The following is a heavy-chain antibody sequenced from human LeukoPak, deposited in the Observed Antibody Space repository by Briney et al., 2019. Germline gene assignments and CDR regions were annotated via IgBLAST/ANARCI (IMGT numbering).Heavy chain of an antibody. J-gene: IGHJ4*02. CDR3: ARGHGARPMVREYPDHQKFYY. CDR1: GGSFSCYY. CDR2: INHSGST. V-gene: IGHV4-34*01. Sequence: SSETLSLTCAVYGGSFSCYYWSWIRQPPGKGLEWIGEINHSGSTNYNPSLKSRVTISVDTSKNQYSLKLSPVTAADTAVYYCARGHGARPMVREYPDHQKFYYCGQGTLVTVSS. D-gene: IGHD3-10*01.